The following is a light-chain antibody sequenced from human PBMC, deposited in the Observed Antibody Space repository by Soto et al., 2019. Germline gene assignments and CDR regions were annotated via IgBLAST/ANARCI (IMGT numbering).Light chain of an antibody. Sequence: QSALTQPDSVSGSPGQSLTVSCTGTSSDVGGYNYVSWYQQRPGKAPKLMIYEVSNRPSGVSDRFSGSKSGNTASLTISGLQAEDEADYYCSSYTSSSTYVFGTGTKVTVL. CDR3: SSYTSSSTYV. J-gene: IGLJ1*01. CDR2: EVS. CDR1: SSDVGGYNY. V-gene: IGLV2-14*01.